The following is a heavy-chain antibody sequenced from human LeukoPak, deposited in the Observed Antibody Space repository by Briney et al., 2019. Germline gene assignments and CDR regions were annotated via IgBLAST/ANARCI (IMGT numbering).Heavy chain of an antibody. Sequence: GGSLRLSCAASGFTFSSYGMHWVRQAPGKGLEWVAFIRYDGSNKYYADSVKGRFTISRDNSKNTLYLQMNSLRADDTAVYYCAKASFWSGYYPPFDPWGQGTLVTVSS. CDR3: AKASFWSGYYPPFDP. CDR1: GFTFSSYG. D-gene: IGHD3-3*01. V-gene: IGHV3-30*02. J-gene: IGHJ5*02. CDR2: IRYDGSNK.